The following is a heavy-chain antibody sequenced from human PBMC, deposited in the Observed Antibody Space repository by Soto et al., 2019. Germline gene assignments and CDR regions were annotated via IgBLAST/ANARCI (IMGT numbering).Heavy chain of an antibody. CDR1: GYTFTSYG. D-gene: IGHD3-22*01. Sequence: QVQLVQSGAEVKKPGASVKVSCKASGYTFTSYGISWVRQAPGHGLEWMGWISAYNGNTNYAQKLQGRVTMTTDTSTSTAYMELRSLRSDDTAVYYCARFMTYYYDSSGYYASDWGQGTLVSVSS. J-gene: IGHJ4*02. CDR3: ARFMTYYYDSSGYYASD. V-gene: IGHV1-18*01. CDR2: ISAYNGNT.